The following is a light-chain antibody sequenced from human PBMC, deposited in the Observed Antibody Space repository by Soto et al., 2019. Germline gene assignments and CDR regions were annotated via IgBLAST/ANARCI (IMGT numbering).Light chain of an antibody. CDR2: DVT. CDR1: SSDVGGYNY. V-gene: IGLV2-14*01. J-gene: IGLJ1*01. CDR3: TSYTSGSTTYV. Sequence: QSALTQPASVSGSPGQSITISCTGTSSDVGGYNYVSWYQQHPGKAPKLMIYDVTNRPSGVSDRFSGSKSGNTASLTISGLQAEDVADYYCTSYTSGSTTYVFGTGTKLTVL.